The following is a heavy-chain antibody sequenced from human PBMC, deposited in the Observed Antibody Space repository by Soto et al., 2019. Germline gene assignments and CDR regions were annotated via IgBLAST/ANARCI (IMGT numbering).Heavy chain of an antibody. J-gene: IGHJ3*02. D-gene: IGHD1-7*01. CDR3: VRPITGTTRNAFDI. Sequence: EVQLVESGGGLVQPGGSLRLSCAASGFTVSSNYMSWVRQAPGKGLEWVSVIYSGGSTYYADSVKGRFTISRDNSKNTLYLQMNSLRAEDTAVYYCVRPITGTTRNAFDIWGQGTMVTVSS. V-gene: IGHV3-66*04. CDR2: IYSGGST. CDR1: GFTVSSNY.